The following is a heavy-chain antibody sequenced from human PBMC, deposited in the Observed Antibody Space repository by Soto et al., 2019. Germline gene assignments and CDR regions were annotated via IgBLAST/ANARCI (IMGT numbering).Heavy chain of an antibody. CDR3: AKGRKPDHDDGLCAFDS. CDR2: ISGGGAGT. Sequence: PGGSLRLSCVVSGRTFRSYAMSWVRRAPGKGLEWVSGISGGGAGTYYADSVKGRFTISRDPSTTTLFLDMYSLGAEDTAIYYCAKGRKPDHDDGLCAFDSWGQGVLVTVSS. J-gene: IGHJ4*02. D-gene: IGHD3-3*01. CDR1: GRTFRSYA. V-gene: IGHV3-23*01.